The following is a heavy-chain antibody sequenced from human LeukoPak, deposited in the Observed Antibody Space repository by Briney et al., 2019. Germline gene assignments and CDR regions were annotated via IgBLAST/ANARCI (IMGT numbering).Heavy chain of an antibody. J-gene: IGHJ1*01. D-gene: IGHD6-19*01. CDR1: GYSFTSYW. V-gene: IGHV5-51*01. CDR3: ARPTRSGWYSPPWQH. CDR2: IYPGDSDT. Sequence: GESLKISCKGSGYSFTSYWIGWVRQMPGKGLEWMGIIYPGDSDTRYSPSFQGQVTISADKSISTAYLQWSSLKASDTAMYYCARPTRSGWYSPPWQHLGQGTLVTVSS.